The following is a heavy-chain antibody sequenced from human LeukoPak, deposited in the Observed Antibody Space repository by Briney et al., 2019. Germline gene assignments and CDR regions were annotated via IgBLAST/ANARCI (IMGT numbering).Heavy chain of an antibody. D-gene: IGHD3-10*01. CDR3: ARDRILLWFGELSYDPYYFDY. CDR2: IYTSGST. J-gene: IGHJ4*02. Sequence: SETLSLTCTVSGGSISSYYWSWIRQPAGKGLEWIGRIYTSGSTNYNPSLKSRVTMSVDTSKNQFSLKLSSVTAADTAVYYCARDRILLWFGELSYDPYYFDYWGKGTLVTVSS. V-gene: IGHV4-4*07. CDR1: GGSISSYY.